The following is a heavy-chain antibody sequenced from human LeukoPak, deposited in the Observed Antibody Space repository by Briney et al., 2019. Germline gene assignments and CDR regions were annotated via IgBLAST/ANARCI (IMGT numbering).Heavy chain of an antibody. V-gene: IGHV1-8*03. CDR3: ARASFTYGDYGDNWFDP. D-gene: IGHD4-17*01. CDR2: MNPNSGNT. CDR1: GYTFTSYD. J-gene: IGHJ5*02. Sequence: ASVKVSCKASGYTFTSYDINWVRQATGQGLEWMGWMNPNSGNTGYAQKFQGRVTITRNTSISTAYMELSSLRVEDTAVYYCARASFTYGDYGDNWFDPWGQGTLVTVSS.